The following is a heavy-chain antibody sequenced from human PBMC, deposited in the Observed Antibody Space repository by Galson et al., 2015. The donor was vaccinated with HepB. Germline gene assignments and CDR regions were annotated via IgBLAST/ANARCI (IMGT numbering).Heavy chain of an antibody. J-gene: IGHJ4*02. Sequence: SLRLSCAVSGLTVSRAWMSWVRQAPGKGLEWVGLIKSKTDGGTPDYAAPVNGRFTISRDESKNTLFLQMNRLKTEDTAVYYCVGGNYSPFDSWGQGTLVPVSS. V-gene: IGHV3-15*01. CDR2: IKSKTDGGTP. CDR3: VGGNYSPFDS. CDR1: GLTVSRAW. D-gene: IGHD1-26*01.